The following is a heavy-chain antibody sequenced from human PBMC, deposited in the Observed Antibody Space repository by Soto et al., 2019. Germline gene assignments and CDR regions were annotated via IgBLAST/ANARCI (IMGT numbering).Heavy chain of an antibody. J-gene: IGHJ6*03. CDR3: ASEIVVVPAAIGLGYMDV. CDR2: IYYSGST. Sequence: SETLSLTCTVSGGSISSGGYYWSWIRQHPGKGLEWIGSIYYSGSTYYNPSLKSRVTISVDTSKNQFSLKLSSVTAADTAVYYCASEIVVVPAAIGLGYMDVWGKGTTVTVSS. D-gene: IGHD2-2*01. CDR1: GGSISSGGYY. V-gene: IGHV4-39*01.